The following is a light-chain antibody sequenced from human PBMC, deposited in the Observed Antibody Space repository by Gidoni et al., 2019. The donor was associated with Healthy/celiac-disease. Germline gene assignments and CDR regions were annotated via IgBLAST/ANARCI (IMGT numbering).Light chain of an antibody. Sequence: EIVTTQSTAPLSVSPGESATLSCTASPSVSSNLAWYQQKPGQAPRLLIYGASTRATGIPARFSGSGSGTEFTLTISSLQSEDFAVYYCQQYNNWPLTFGGGTKVEIK. V-gene: IGKV3-15*01. CDR2: GAS. J-gene: IGKJ4*01. CDR1: PSVSSN. CDR3: QQYNNWPLT.